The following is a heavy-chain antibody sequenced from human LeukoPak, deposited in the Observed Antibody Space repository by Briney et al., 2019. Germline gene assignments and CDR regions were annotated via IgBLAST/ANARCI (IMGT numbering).Heavy chain of an antibody. J-gene: IGHJ4*02. CDR1: GFTFSSYS. D-gene: IGHD4-17*01. V-gene: IGHV3-21*01. CDR2: ISSSSSYI. CDR3: ARDRRTTVTTVYYFDY. Sequence: GGSLRLSCAASGFTFSSYSMNWVRQAPGKGLEWVSSISSSSSYIYYADSVKGRFTISRDNAKNSLYLQMNSLRAEDTAVYYCARDRRTTVTTVYYFDYWGQGTLVTVSS.